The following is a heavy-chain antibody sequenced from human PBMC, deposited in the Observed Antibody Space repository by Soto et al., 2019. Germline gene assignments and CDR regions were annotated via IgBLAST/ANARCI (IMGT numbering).Heavy chain of an antibody. J-gene: IGHJ4*02. CDR3: ASTTTRILTGSFGY. Sequence: SVKVSCKASGGTFSSYAISWVRQAPGQGLEWMGGIIPIFGTANYAQKFQGRVTITADKSTSTAYMELSSLRSEDTAMYYCASTTTRILTGSFGYWGQGTLVTVSS. D-gene: IGHD3-9*01. CDR1: GGTFSSYA. V-gene: IGHV1-69*06. CDR2: IIPIFGTA.